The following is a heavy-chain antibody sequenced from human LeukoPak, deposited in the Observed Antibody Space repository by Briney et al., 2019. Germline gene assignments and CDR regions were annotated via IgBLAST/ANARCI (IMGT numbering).Heavy chain of an antibody. CDR2: ISGSGGST. J-gene: IGHJ1*01. CDR3: AKIASPHDEWELPYFQH. CDR1: GFTFSSYS. Sequence: PGGSLRLSCAASGFTFSSYSMNWVRQAPGKGLEWVSAISGSGGSTYYADSVKGRFTISRDNSKNTLYLQMNSLRAEDTAVYYCAKIASPHDEWELPYFQHWGQGTLVTVSS. V-gene: IGHV3-23*01. D-gene: IGHD1-26*01.